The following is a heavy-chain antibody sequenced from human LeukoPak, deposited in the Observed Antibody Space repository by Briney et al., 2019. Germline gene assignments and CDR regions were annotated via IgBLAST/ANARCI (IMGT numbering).Heavy chain of an antibody. CDR3: AKNRYGYGDYATFDY. D-gene: IGHD4-17*01. J-gene: IGHJ4*02. CDR1: GFTFSSYA. Sequence: GGSLRPSCAASGFTFSSYAMSWVRQAPGKGLEWVSAISGSGGSTYYADSVKGRFTISRDNSKNTLYLQMNSLKAEDTAVYYCAKNRYGYGDYATFDYWGQGTLVTVSS. CDR2: ISGSGGST. V-gene: IGHV3-23*01.